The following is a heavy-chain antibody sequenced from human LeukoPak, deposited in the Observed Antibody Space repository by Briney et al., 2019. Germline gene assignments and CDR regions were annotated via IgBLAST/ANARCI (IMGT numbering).Heavy chain of an antibody. V-gene: IGHV3-21*01. Sequence: GGSLRLSCAASGFTFSSYSMNWVRQAPGKGLEWVSSISSSSSYIYYADTVKGRFNISRDNAKNSLYLQMNSLRAEDTAVYYCASATWTHRGFDPWGQGTLVTVSS. J-gene: IGHJ5*02. CDR3: ASATWTHRGFDP. D-gene: IGHD5-24*01. CDR2: ISSSSSYI. CDR1: GFTFSSYS.